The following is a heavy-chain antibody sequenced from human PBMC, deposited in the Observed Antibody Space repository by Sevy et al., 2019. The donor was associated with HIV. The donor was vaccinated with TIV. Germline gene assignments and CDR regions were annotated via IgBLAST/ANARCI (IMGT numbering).Heavy chain of an antibody. Sequence: GGSLRLSCAASGFTFSSYVMHWVRQAPGKGLEWVALIWYDGTIKYYADSVKGRFTISRDNSKDTLFLQMNSLKPGDTAVYYCARGGGYCGGDCYSIDYWGQGALVTVSS. D-gene: IGHD2-21*02. V-gene: IGHV3-33*08. J-gene: IGHJ4*02. CDR3: ARGGGYCGGDCYSIDY. CDR1: GFTFSSYV. CDR2: IWYDGTIK.